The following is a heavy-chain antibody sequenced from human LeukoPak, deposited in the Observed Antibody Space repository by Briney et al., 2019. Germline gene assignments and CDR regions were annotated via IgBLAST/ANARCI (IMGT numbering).Heavy chain of an antibody. Sequence: PSETLSLTCTVSGVSISSYYWSWIRQPPGKGLEWIGYIYYSGSTNYNPSLKSRVTISVDTSKNQFSLKVSSVTAADTAVYYCARDGITIFGMVITYYFDYWGQGTLVTVSS. V-gene: IGHV4-59*12. CDR2: IYYSGST. CDR3: ARDGITIFGMVITYYFDY. J-gene: IGHJ4*02. CDR1: GVSISSYY. D-gene: IGHD3-3*01.